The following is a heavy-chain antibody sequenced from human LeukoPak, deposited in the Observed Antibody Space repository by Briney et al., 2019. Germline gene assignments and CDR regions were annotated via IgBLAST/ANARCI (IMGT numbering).Heavy chain of an antibody. J-gene: IGHJ4*02. CDR2: IYYSGST. Sequence: PSETLFLTCTVSGGSISSSSYYWGWIRQPPGKGLEWIGSIYYSGSTYYNPSLKSRVTISVDTSKNQFSLKLSSVTAADTAVYYCARHTIAVAGEFDYWGQGTLVTVSS. V-gene: IGHV4-39*01. CDR3: ARHTIAVAGEFDY. D-gene: IGHD6-19*01. CDR1: GGSISSSSYY.